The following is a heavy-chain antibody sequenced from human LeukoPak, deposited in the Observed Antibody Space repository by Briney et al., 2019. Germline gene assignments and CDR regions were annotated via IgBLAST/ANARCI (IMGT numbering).Heavy chain of an antibody. CDR1: GFHFSTHG. Sequence: GGSLRLSCAASGFHFSTHGMNWVRQAPGKGLEWVSGISPPGDITYYADSVMGRFTISRDNRKNTVSLQMNSLRAEDTAVYYCATPTTVTTDIWGQGTMVTVSS. CDR3: ATPTTVTTDI. J-gene: IGHJ3*02. CDR2: ISPPGDIT. V-gene: IGHV3-23*01. D-gene: IGHD4-17*01.